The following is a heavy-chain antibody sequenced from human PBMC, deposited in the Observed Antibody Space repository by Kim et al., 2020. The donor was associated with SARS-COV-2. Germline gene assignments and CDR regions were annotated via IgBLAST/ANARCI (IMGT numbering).Heavy chain of an antibody. J-gene: IGHJ4*02. CDR1: GFSFSNTW. CDR3: TTDLRWEGGQSDY. D-gene: IGHD1-26*01. V-gene: IGHV3-15*01. CDR2: IKSKTDGETT. Sequence: GGSLRLSCAASGFSFSNTWMSWVRQPPGKGLEWVGRIKSKTDGETTDYTAPVKGRFTISRDDSENTLYLQINSLRTEDTAVYYCTTDLRWEGGQSDYWGQGTLVTVSS.